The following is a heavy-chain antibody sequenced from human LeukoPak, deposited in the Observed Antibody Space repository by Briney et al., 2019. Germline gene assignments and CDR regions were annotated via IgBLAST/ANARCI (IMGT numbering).Heavy chain of an antibody. CDR2: ISGSGDST. Sequence: GGSLRLSCAVSGFTFSSYAMSWVRQAPGKGLEWVSAISGSGDSTSYADSVKGRFSVSRDNSKNTLHLQMNSLRAEDTALYYCARNISGGWYVDFWAQGTLVTVSS. J-gene: IGHJ4*02. D-gene: IGHD6-19*01. V-gene: IGHV3-23*01. CDR1: GFTFSSYA. CDR3: ARNISGGWYVDF.